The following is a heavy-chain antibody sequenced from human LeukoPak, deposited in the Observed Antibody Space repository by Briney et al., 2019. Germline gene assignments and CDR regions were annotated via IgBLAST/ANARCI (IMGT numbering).Heavy chain of an antibody. J-gene: IGHJ4*02. Sequence: PGGSLRLSCAASGFTFSSYSMNWVRQAPGKGLEWVSSISSSSSYIYYADSVKGRFTISRDNAKNSLYLQMNSLRAEDTVVYYCARVSVFDWLLSLDYWGQGTLVTVSS. CDR2: ISSSSSYI. CDR3: ARVSVFDWLLSLDY. V-gene: IGHV3-21*01. CDR1: GFTFSSYS. D-gene: IGHD3-9*01.